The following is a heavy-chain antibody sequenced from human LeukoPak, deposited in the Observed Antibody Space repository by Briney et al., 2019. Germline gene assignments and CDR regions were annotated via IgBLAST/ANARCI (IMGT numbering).Heavy chain of an antibody. CDR1: GGSISSGSYY. Sequence: SETLSLTCTVSGGSISSGSYYWSWIRQPAGKGLEWLGRIYTSGSTNYNPSLKSRVTISVDTSKNQFSLKLSSVTAADTAVYYCARGTYYDSSGYYLPYFDYWGQGTLVTVSS. D-gene: IGHD3-22*01. J-gene: IGHJ4*02. CDR2: IYTSGST. V-gene: IGHV4-61*02. CDR3: ARGTYYDSSGYYLPYFDY.